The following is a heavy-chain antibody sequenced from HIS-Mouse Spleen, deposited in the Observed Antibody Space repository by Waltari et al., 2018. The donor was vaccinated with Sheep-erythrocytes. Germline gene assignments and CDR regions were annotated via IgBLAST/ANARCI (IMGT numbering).Heavy chain of an antibody. V-gene: IGHV3-30-3*01. CDR3: ARGAFDI. CDR2: ISYDGSNK. Sequence: QVQLVESGGGVVQPGRSLTLSGAASGFTFSSYAMHWVRQAPGKGLEWVAVISYDGSNKYYADSVKGRFTISRDNSKNTLYLQMNSLRAEDTAVYYCARGAFDIWGQGTMVTVSS. CDR1: GFTFSSYA. J-gene: IGHJ3*02.